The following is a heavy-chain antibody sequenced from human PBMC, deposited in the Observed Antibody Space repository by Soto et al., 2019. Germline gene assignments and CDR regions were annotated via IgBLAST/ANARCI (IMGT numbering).Heavy chain of an antibody. CDR3: TTYDYICGTYRYRWAD. CDR2: IKSETDGGTT. D-gene: IGHD3-16*02. CDR1: GFTFSHSW. J-gene: IGHJ4*02. Sequence: VQLVESGGGLVKPGGSLRLSCTASGFTFSHSWMSWVRQVPGKGLEWVARIKSETDGGTTDYAAPVEGRFTISRDDSKNMLFLQMNSLKTEDTAVYYCTTYDYICGTYRYRWADWGLGTLVTVSA. V-gene: IGHV3-15*01.